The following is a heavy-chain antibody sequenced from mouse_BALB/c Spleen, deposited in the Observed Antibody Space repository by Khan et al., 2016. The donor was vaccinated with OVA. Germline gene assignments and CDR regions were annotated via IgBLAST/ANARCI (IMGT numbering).Heavy chain of an antibody. CDR3: TRGGFSSFAY. CDR2: IYPGNSDT. J-gene: IGHJ3*01. Sequence: VQLQQSGTVLARPGVSVKMSCKASGYSFTSYLIHWVKQRPGQGLEWIGDIYPGNSDTRYNQQFKDKAKLTSGTSASTAYMELSSLTNEDSAVYYCTRGGFSSFAYWGQGTLVTVSA. V-gene: IGHV1-5*01. CDR1: GYSFTSYL. D-gene: IGHD1-3*01.